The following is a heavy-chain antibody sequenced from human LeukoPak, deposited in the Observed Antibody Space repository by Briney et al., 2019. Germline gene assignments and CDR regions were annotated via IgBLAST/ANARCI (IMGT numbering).Heavy chain of an antibody. CDR1: GFTFSSYS. V-gene: IGHV3-21*05. CDR2: ISSSGSYT. D-gene: IGHD4-17*01. J-gene: IGHJ5*02. Sequence: GGSLRLSCAASGFTFSSYSMNWVRQAPGKGLEWVSYISSSGSYTNYADSVKGRFTISRDNAKNSLYLQMNNLRAEDTAVYYCARRSTGDYVWFDPWGQGTLVTVSS. CDR3: ARRSTGDYVWFDP.